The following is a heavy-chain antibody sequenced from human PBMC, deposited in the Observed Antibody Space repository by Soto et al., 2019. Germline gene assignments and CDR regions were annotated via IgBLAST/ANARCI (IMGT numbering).Heavy chain of an antibody. Sequence: QVQLVESGGGMVQPGTSLRLSCAASGVSFSDFGIHWVRQAPGKGLEWVSLVSFDGSFEYYVDSVKGRFTISRDNSKNTLHLQMNSLRPEDTAAYYCARDRTHYCSGDFEYWGQGTLVTVSS. J-gene: IGHJ4*02. CDR1: GVSFSDFG. CDR3: ARDRTHYCSGDFEY. D-gene: IGHD7-27*01. V-gene: IGHV3-30*03. CDR2: VSFDGSFE.